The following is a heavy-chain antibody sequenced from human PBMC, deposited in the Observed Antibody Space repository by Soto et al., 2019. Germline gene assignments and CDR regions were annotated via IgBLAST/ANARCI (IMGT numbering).Heavy chain of an antibody. V-gene: IGHV1-46*02. CDR3: ARGGSLVGSQGKDGMDV. D-gene: IGHD2-2*01. Sequence: ASVKVSCKSSGYPFNTYYLHWVRQAPGQGLEWMGMIHPSGGGSTYAQKFLGRVTMTMDSSTSTVFMELTSLRSADTAVYYCARGGSLVGSQGKDGMDVWGQGTTVTVSS. CDR2: IHPSGGGS. J-gene: IGHJ6*02. CDR1: GYPFNTYY.